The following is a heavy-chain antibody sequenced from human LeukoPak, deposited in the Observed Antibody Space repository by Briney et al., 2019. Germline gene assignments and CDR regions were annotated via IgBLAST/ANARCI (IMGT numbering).Heavy chain of an antibody. D-gene: IGHD6-13*01. CDR3: AKGSRSSSSWFTYYYYMDV. J-gene: IGHJ6*03. CDR2: ISGSGGST. V-gene: IGHV3-23*01. Sequence: GGSLRLSCAASGFTFSSYAMSWARQAPGKGLEWVSAISGSGGSTYYADSVKGRFTISRDNSKNTLYLQMNSLRAEDTAVYYCAKGSRSSSSWFTYYYYMDVWGKGTTVTVSS. CDR1: GFTFSSYA.